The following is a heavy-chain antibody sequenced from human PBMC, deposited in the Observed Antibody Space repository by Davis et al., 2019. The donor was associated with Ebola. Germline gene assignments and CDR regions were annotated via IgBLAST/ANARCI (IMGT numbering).Heavy chain of an antibody. CDR3: AAEAGTSGRCGWFDP. CDR1: GFTLSSYW. J-gene: IGHJ5*02. V-gene: IGHV3-30*03. Sequence: GESLKIPCAASGFTLSSYWMDRVRQSPGEGLEWVPAISFDGYSKYYANSVSGRFTISRDMSETTVSLHMDSLTSEDTAVYYGAAEAGTSGRCGWFDPWGQGTLVTVSS. CDR2: ISFDGYSK. D-gene: IGHD6-19*01.